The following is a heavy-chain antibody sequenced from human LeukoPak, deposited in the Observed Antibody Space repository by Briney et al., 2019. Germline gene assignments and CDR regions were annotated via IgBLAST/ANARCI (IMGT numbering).Heavy chain of an antibody. J-gene: IGHJ1*01. D-gene: IGHD2-15*01. V-gene: IGHV3-21*01. CDR3: AKDAVAAKKEGEYFQH. CDR2: ISSSSSYI. Sequence: GGSLRLSCAASGFTFSSYSMNWVRQAPGKGLEWVSSISSSSSYIYYADSVKGRFTISRDNSKNTLYLQMNSLRAEDTAVYYCAKDAVAAKKEGEYFQHWGQSTLVTVSS. CDR1: GFTFSSYS.